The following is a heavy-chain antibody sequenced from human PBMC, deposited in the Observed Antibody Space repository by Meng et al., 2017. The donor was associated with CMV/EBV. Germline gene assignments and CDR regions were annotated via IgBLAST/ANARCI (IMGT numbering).Heavy chain of an antibody. J-gene: IGHJ4*02. CDR1: GFTFSNAW. D-gene: IGHD1-26*01. Sequence: GESLKISCAASGFTFSNAWMSWVRQAPGKGLEWVGRIKSKTDGGTTDYAAPVKGRFTISRDDSKNTLYLHMNSLKTEDTAVYYCTTDPAEWELPFDYWGQGTLVTVSS. CDR2: IKSKTDGGTT. V-gene: IGHV3-15*01. CDR3: TTDPAEWELPFDY.